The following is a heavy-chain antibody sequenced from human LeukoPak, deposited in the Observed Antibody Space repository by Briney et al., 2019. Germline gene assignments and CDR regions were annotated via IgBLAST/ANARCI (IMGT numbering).Heavy chain of an antibody. D-gene: IGHD4-17*01. CDR2: ISGIGTTT. J-gene: IGHJ5*02. CDR3: TKKRTTSVTDWFDP. CDR1: GFTFSSYA. Sequence: GGSLRLSCTASGFTFSSYAMTWVRQAPGKGLECVSVISGIGTTTYYADSVRGRFTISRDNSKNTLFLQMNSLRVEDTATYYCTKKRTTSVTDWFDPWGQGTLVTVSS. V-gene: IGHV3-23*01.